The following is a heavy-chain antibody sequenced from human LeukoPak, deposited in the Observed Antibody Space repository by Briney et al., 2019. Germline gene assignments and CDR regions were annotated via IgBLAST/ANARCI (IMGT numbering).Heavy chain of an antibody. CDR1: VYTFTDYY. Sequence: ASVTVSCKVSVYTFTDYYMHWVQQAPGQGLEWMGLVDPEDGETIYAEKFQGRVTITADTSTDTAYMELSSLRSEDTAVYYCATHGIYDILTIYYWGQGTLVTVSS. V-gene: IGHV1-69-2*01. J-gene: IGHJ4*02. D-gene: IGHD3-9*01. CDR2: VDPEDGET. CDR3: ATHGIYDILTIYY.